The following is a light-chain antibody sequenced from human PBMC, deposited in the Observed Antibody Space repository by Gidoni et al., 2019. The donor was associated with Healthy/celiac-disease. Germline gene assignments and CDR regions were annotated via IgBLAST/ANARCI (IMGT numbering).Light chain of an antibody. CDR2: AAS. J-gene: IGKJ2*01. CDR1: QSISSY. CDR3: KQSYSTLYT. V-gene: IGKV1-39*01. Sequence: DIQMTQSPSSLSASVGDRATITCRASQSISSYLNWYQQKPGNAPKLLIYAASSLQSGVPSRFSGSGSGTDFTLTISSLQPEDFATYYCKQSYSTLYTFGQGTKLEIK.